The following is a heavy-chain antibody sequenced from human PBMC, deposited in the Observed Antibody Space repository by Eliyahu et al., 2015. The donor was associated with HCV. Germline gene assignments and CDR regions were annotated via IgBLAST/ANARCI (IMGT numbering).Heavy chain of an antibody. Sequence: QVTLKESGPALVKPTQTLTLTCTFSGFSLSTSGMRVSWIRQPPGKALEWLARIDWDDDKFYSTSLKTRLTISKDTSKNQVVLTMTNMDPVDTATYYCARMAFGVVINRDWYFDLWGRGTLVTVSS. CDR2: IDWDDDK. J-gene: IGHJ2*01. CDR3: ARMAFGVVINRDWYFDL. V-gene: IGHV2-70*04. CDR1: GFSLSTSGMR. D-gene: IGHD3-3*01.